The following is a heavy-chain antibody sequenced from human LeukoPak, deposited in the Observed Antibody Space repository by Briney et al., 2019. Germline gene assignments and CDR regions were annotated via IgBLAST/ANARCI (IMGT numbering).Heavy chain of an antibody. Sequence: GGSLRLSCAASGFTFSSYSMNWVRQAPGKGLEWVSYISSSSTIYYADSVKGRFTISRDNAKNSLYLQMNSLRAEDTAVYYCASNSSPGYYYYYYMDVWGKGTTVTVSS. CDR1: GFTFSSYS. V-gene: IGHV3-48*01. CDR3: ASNSSPGYYYYYYMDV. CDR2: ISSSSTI. D-gene: IGHD6-6*01. J-gene: IGHJ6*03.